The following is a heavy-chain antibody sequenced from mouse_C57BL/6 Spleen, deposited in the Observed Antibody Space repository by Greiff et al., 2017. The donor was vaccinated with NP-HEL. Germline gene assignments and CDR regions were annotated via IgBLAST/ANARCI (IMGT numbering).Heavy chain of an antibody. V-gene: IGHV1-69*01. CDR1: GYTFTSYW. J-gene: IGHJ2*01. D-gene: IGHD3-2*02. CDR2: IDPSDSYT. CDR3: ARGTAQATGDY. Sequence: QVQLQQPGAELVMPGASVKLSCKASGYTFTSYWMHWVKQRPGQGLEWIGEIDPSDSYTNYNQKFKGKSTLTVDKSSSTAYMQLRSLTSEDSAVYYCARGTAQATGDYWGQGTTLTVSS.